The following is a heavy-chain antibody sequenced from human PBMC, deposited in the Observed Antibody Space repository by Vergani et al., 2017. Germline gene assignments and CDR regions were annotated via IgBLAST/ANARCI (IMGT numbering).Heavy chain of an antibody. J-gene: IGHJ3*02. CDR1: GFTFGDYA. CDR3: ARDQEAAAGFDAFDI. D-gene: IGHD6-13*01. V-gene: IGHV3-49*03. Sequence: EVQLVESGGGLVQPGRSLRLSCTASGFTFGDYAMNWFRQAPGKGLEWVGFMRSKAYGGTTQYAASVKDKFTISRDDSKSIAYLQMNSLKTEDTAVYYCARDQEAAAGFDAFDIWGQGTMVTVSS. CDR2: MRSKAYGGTT.